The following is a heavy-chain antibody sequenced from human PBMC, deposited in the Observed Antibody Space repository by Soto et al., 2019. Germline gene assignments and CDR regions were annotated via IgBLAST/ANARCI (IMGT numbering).Heavy chain of an antibody. J-gene: IGHJ3*02. CDR3: ASNIFYDFWSGYYAFDI. CDR2: IKPDGSGK. V-gene: IGHV3-7*01. CDR1: GFILSSYW. D-gene: IGHD3-3*01. Sequence: EVQLVESGGDFVQPGGSLRLSCVASGFILSSYWMSWVRQAPGKGLEWVAIIKPDGSGKYYVDSVKGRFTISRDNAKNSLYLQMNSLRAEDTAVYYCASNIFYDFWSGYYAFDIWGRGTMVTVSS.